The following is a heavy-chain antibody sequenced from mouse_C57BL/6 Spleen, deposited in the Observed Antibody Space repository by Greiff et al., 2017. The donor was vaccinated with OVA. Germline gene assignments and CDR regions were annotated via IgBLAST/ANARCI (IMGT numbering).Heavy chain of an antibody. J-gene: IGHJ2*01. V-gene: IGHV1-55*01. D-gene: IGHD1-1*01. CDR1: GYTFTSYW. Sequence: QVQLQQPGAELVKPGASVKMSCKASGYTFTSYWITWVKQRPGQGLEWIGDIYPGSGSTNYNEKFKSKATLTVDTSSSTAYMQLSSLTSEDSAVYYCARCDYYGSSYGYFDYWGQGTTLTVSS. CDR3: ARCDYYGSSYGYFDY. CDR2: IYPGSGST.